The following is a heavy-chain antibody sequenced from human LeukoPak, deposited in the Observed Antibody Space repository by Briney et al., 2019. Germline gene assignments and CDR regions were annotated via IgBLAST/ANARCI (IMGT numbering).Heavy chain of an antibody. CDR2: ISSSSSTI. Sequence: GGSLRLSCAASGFTFSSYSMNWLRQAPGKGLEGVSYISSSSSTIYYAHSVKGRFTISRENAKNSLYLQMNSLRAEDTAVYYCARGSGSYLVEFDYWGQGTLVTVSS. D-gene: IGHD1-26*01. CDR3: ARGSGSYLVEFDY. J-gene: IGHJ4*02. CDR1: GFTFSSYS. V-gene: IGHV3-48*01.